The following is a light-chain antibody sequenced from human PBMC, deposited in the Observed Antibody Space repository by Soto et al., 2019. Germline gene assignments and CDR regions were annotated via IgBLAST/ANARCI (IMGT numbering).Light chain of an antibody. CDR2: AVS. CDR1: SSDVGDYNY. CDR3: SSYTSSSTLV. J-gene: IGLJ2*01. Sequence: QSALTQPRSVSGSPGQSVTISCTGTSSDVGDYNYVSWYQRHPGKAPQLMIYAVSKRPSGVPGRFSGSKSGNTASLTISGLQAEDEADYYCSSYTSSSTLVFGGGTKLTVL. V-gene: IGLV2-11*01.